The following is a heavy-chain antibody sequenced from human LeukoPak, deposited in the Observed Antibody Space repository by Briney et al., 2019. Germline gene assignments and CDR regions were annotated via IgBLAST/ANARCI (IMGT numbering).Heavy chain of an antibody. CDR2: ISYDGSNK. Sequence: PGGSLRLSCAASGFTFSGYAMHWVRQAPGKGLEWVAVISYDGSNKYYADSVKGRFTISRDNSKNTLYLQMNSLRAEDTAVYYCARDQGSSPLGWFDPWGQGTLVTVSS. CDR3: ARDQGSSPLGWFDP. V-gene: IGHV3-30*04. J-gene: IGHJ5*02. CDR1: GFTFSGYA.